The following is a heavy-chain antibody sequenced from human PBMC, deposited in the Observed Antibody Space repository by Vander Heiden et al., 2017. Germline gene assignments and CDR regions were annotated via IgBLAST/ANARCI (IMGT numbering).Heavy chain of an antibody. CDR1: GFTFSSYG. Sequence: QVQLVESGGGVVQPGRSLRLSCGASGFTFSSYGMCWVRQAPGKGLEGVAAIWYDGSNKYYADSVKGRFTISRDNSKNTLYLQMNSLRAEDTAVYYCARDKEAVANYYFDYWGQGTLVTVSS. CDR3: ARDKEAVANYYFDY. D-gene: IGHD6-19*01. J-gene: IGHJ4*02. CDR2: IWYDGSNK. V-gene: IGHV3-33*01.